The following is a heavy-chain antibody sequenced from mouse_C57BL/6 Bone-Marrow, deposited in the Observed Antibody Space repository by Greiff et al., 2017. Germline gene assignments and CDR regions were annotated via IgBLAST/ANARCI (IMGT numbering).Heavy chain of an antibody. Sequence: EVQLQQSGAELVRPGASVKLSCTASGFNIKDDYMHWVKQRPEQGLEWLGWIDPENGDTEYASKFQGKATITVDTASNTAYLQLRSLTSEDAAVYNWTGIAYWGQGTLVTGSA. CDR3: TGIAY. V-gene: IGHV14-4*01. J-gene: IGHJ3*01. CDR2: IDPENGDT. CDR1: GFNIKDDY.